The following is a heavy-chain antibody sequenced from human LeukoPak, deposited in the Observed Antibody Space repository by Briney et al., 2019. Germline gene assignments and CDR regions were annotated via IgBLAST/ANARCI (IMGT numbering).Heavy chain of an antibody. Sequence: ASVKVSCKASGYAFTGYNMHWVRQAPGQGLEWMGWINPNSGGTNYAQKFQGRVTMTRDTSISTAYMELSRLRSDDTAVYYCAREYSYYYYYGMDVWGQGTTVTVSS. CDR2: INPNSGGT. V-gene: IGHV1-2*02. D-gene: IGHD5-18*01. CDR3: AREYSYYYYYGMDV. CDR1: GYAFTGYN. J-gene: IGHJ6*02.